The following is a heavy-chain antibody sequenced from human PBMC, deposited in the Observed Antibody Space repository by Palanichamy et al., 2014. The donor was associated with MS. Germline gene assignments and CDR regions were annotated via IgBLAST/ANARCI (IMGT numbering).Heavy chain of an antibody. J-gene: IGHJ4*02. V-gene: IGHV3-33*01. CDR1: GFTFNNHG. CDR3: ARWRGDTRGYYGDY. Sequence: QVQLVESGGGVVQPGRSLRLPCTASGFTFNNHGMYWVRQAPGKGLEFVAVIQDDGSVEYYAESVKGRFTISRDDSKNTLYLQMNSLRAEDTAVYYCARWRGDTRGYYGDYWGQGTLVTVSS. CDR2: IQDDGSVE. D-gene: IGHD3-22*01.